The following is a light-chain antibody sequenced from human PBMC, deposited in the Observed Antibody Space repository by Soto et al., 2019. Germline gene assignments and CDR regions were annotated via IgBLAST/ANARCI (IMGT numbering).Light chain of an antibody. V-gene: IGLV2-23*01. CDR1: SSDVGSYNL. CDR3: CSYAGSSTYYV. Sequence: QSALTQPASVSGSPGQSITISCTGTSSDVGSYNLVSWYQHHTGKAPKLMIYEGSKRPSGVSNRLSGSRSGNTASLTISGLQAEDEADYYCCSYAGSSTYYVFGTGTKLTVL. J-gene: IGLJ1*01. CDR2: EGS.